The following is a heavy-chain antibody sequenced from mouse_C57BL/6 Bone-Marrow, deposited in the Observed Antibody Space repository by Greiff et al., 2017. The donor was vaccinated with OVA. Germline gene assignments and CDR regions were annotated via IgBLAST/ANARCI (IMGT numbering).Heavy chain of an antibody. J-gene: IGHJ4*01. Sequence: VQLQQSGPELVKPGASVKIPCKASGYTFTDYNMDWVKQSHGKSLEWIGDINPNNGGTIYNQKFKGKATLTVDKSSSTAYMELRSLTSEDTAVYYCARGVTTVVAPYAMGYWGQGTSVTVSS. V-gene: IGHV1-18*01. CDR3: ARGVTTVVAPYAMGY. CDR1: GYTFTDYN. CDR2: INPNNGGT. D-gene: IGHD1-1*01.